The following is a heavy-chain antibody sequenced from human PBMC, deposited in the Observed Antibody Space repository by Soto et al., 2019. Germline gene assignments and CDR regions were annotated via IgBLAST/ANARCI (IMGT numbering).Heavy chain of an antibody. CDR3: ARDGGYSSSFYYYGMDV. CDR1: GFTFSSYG. D-gene: IGHD6-6*01. J-gene: IGHJ6*02. Sequence: GGSLRLSCAASGFTFSSYGMHWVRQAPGKGLEWVAVIWYDGSNKYYADSVKGRFTISRDNSKNTLYLQMNSLRAEDTAVYYCARDGGYSSSFYYYGMDVWGQGTTVTVSS. V-gene: IGHV3-33*01. CDR2: IWYDGSNK.